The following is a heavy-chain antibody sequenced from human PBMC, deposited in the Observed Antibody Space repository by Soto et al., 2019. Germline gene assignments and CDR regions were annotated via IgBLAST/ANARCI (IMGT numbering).Heavy chain of an antibody. D-gene: IGHD3-10*01. Sequence: QVQLVESGGGVVQPGRSLRLSCAASGFTFSSYGMHWVRQAPGKGLEWVAVISNTGNNKYNADSVKGRFTISRDNSKNTLYLQMNSLRAEDTAVYYCAKDSGRGSADYYFDFWGQGTLVTVSS. V-gene: IGHV3-30*18. CDR1: GFTFSSYG. CDR2: ISNTGNNK. CDR3: AKDSGRGSADYYFDF. J-gene: IGHJ4*02.